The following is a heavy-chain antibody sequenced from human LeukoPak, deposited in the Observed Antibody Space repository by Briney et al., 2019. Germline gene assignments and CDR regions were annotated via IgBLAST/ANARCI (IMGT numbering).Heavy chain of an antibody. J-gene: IGHJ4*02. Sequence: GGSLRLSCAASGFTFSSYAMHWVRQAPGKGLEWVAVISYDGSNKYCADSVKGRFTISRDNSKNTLYLQMNSLTAEDTAGYYCARQFYSSGCYNWGQGTLVTVSS. CDR2: ISYDGSNK. V-gene: IGHV3-30-3*01. CDR3: ARQFYSSGCYN. CDR1: GFTFSSYA. D-gene: IGHD6-19*01.